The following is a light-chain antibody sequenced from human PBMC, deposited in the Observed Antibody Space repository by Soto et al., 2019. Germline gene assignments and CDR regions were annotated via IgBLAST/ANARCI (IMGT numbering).Light chain of an antibody. V-gene: IGLV1-51*01. CDR3: ATWDSGLSAVV. J-gene: IGLJ2*01. CDR2: DNN. Sequence: QSVLTQPPSVSAAPGQKVTISCSGSSSNIENNYVSWYQQLPGTAPKLLIYDNNNLPSGIPDRFSGSKSGTSATLGITGLQTGDEADYYCATWDSGLSAVVFGGGTKVTVL. CDR1: SSNIENNY.